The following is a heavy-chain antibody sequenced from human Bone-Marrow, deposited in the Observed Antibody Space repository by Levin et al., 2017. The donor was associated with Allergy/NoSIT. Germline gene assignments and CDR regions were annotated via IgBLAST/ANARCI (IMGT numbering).Heavy chain of an antibody. CDR1: GGSISSNSYH. CDR2: IYTSGST. Sequence: SETLSLTCTVSGGSISSNSYHWSWIRQPAGEGLEWIGRIYTSGSTNYNPSLKSRVPISVDTSKNQFSLKLSSVTAADTAVYYCARELSSDPRRVYWGQGTLVAVSS. D-gene: IGHD6-25*01. V-gene: IGHV4-61*02. J-gene: IGHJ4*02. CDR3: ARELSSDPRRVY.